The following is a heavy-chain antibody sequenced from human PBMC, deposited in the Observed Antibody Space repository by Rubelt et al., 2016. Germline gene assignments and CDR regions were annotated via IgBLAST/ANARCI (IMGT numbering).Heavy chain of an antibody. CDR2: IYHRGST. J-gene: IGHJ5*02. CDR1: GGSISSSNW. V-gene: IGHV4-4*02. D-gene: IGHD6-19*01. CDR3: ARVGGGSSGWYTGGNWFDP. Sequence: GLVKPSGTLSLTCAVSGGSISSSNWWSWVRQPPGKGLEWIGEIYHRGSTYYNPSLKSRVTISVDTSKNQFSLKLSSVTAADTAVYYCARVGGGSSGWYTGGNWFDPWGQGTLVTVSS.